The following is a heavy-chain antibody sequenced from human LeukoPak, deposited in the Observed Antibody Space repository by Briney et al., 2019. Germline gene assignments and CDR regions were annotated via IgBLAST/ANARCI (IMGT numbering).Heavy chain of an antibody. V-gene: IGHV3-48*04. D-gene: IGHD2-21*02. J-gene: IGHJ3*02. CDR3: ARRCGGDCLNDAFDI. Sequence: GGSLRLSCAASGFTFSSYSMNWVRQAPGKGLEWVSYISSNSSTIYYADSVKGRFTISRDNAKNALYLQMNSLRAEETAVYYCARRCGGDCLNDAFDIWGQGTMVTVSS. CDR1: GFTFSSYS. CDR2: ISSNSSTI.